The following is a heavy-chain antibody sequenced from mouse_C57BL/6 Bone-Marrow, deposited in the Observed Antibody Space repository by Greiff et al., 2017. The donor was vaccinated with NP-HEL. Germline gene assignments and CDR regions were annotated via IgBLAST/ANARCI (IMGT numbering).Heavy chain of an antibody. J-gene: IGHJ1*03. V-gene: IGHV1-18*01. CDR3: ARRYYGSVYFDV. CDR2: INPNNGGT. D-gene: IGHD1-1*01. CDR1: GYTFTDYN. Sequence: VQLQQSGPELVKPGASVKIPCKASGYTFTDYNMDWVKQSHGKSLEWIGDINPNNGGTIYNQKFKGKATLTVDKSSSTAYMELRSLTSEDTAVYYCARRYYGSVYFDVWGTGTTVTVSS.